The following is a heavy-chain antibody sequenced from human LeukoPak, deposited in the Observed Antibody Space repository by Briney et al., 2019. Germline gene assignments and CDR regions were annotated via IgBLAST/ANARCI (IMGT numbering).Heavy chain of an antibody. CDR1: GFTFSSYT. Sequence: GGSLRLSCSASGFTFSSYTMHWVRQAPGKGLEYVSAIRSNGGSTYYADSAKGRFTISRDYSKNTLYLQMNSLRAEDTAVYYCARVDYGDYGFDYWGQGTLVTVSS. CDR2: IRSNGGST. D-gene: IGHD4-17*01. CDR3: ARVDYGDYGFDY. J-gene: IGHJ4*02. V-gene: IGHV3-64*04.